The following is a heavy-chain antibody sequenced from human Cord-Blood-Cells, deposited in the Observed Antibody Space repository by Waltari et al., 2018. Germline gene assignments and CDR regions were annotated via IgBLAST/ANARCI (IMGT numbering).Heavy chain of an antibody. CDR3: ATLIADYYYYGMDV. CDR2: INHSGSA. V-gene: IGHV4-34*01. CDR1: GGSFSGYY. Sequence: QVQLQQWGAGLLKPSETLSLTCAVYGGSFSGYYWSWIRQTPGKGLGWIGEINHSGSANYNPSLKSRVTISVDTSKNQFSLKLSSVTAADTAVYYCATLIADYYYYGMDVWGQGTTVTVSS. D-gene: IGHD3-22*01. J-gene: IGHJ6*02.